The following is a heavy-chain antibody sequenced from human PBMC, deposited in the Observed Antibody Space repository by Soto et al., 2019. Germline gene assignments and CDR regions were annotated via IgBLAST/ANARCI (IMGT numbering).Heavy chain of an antibody. CDR3: ARDASYYSLWSGYYPSRNGMDV. V-gene: IGHV3-33*01. CDR1: GFTFSSFG. D-gene: IGHD3-3*01. J-gene: IGHJ6*02. Sequence: QVQVVESGGGVVQPGRSLRLSCAASGFTFSSFGMHWVRQAPGKGLEWVSLIWYDGSKKSYGDSVKGRFTISRDNYRNTVYLQMHSLRADDTAVYYCARDASYYSLWSGYYPSRNGMDVWGQGTTVTVSS. CDR2: IWYDGSKK.